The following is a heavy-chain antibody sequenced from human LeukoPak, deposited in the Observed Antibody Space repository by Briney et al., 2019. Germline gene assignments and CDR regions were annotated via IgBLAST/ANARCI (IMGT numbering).Heavy chain of an antibody. V-gene: IGHV1-2*02. CDR3: ARELIPGRFAFDI. D-gene: IGHD1-14*01. CDR1: GYTFTDYY. J-gene: IGHJ3*02. Sequence: ASVTVSCKASGYTFTDYYLHWVRQAPGQGLEWMGWINPNSGDTHYAQKLQGRVTMTTDTSTSTAYMELRSLRSDDTAVYYCARELIPGRFAFDIWGQGTMVTVSS. CDR2: INPNSGDT.